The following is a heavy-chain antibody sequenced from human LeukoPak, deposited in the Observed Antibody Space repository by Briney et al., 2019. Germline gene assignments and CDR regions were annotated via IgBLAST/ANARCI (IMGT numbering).Heavy chain of an antibody. J-gene: IGHJ5*02. CDR3: ATRSVVVVVAATQDWFDP. V-gene: IGHV4-34*01. D-gene: IGHD2-15*01. CDR2: INHSGST. Sequence: SETLSLTCAVYGGSFSGYYWSWIRQPSGKGLEWIGEINHSGSTNYNPSLKSRVTISVDTSKNQFSLKLSSVTAADTAVYYCATRSVVVVVAATQDWFDPWGQGTLVTVSS. CDR1: GGSFSGYY.